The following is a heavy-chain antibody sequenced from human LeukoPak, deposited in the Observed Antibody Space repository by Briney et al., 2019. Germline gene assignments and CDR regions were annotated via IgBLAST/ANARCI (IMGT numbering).Heavy chain of an antibody. V-gene: IGHV1-69*13. J-gene: IGHJ4*02. Sequence: SVKVSCKASGYTFTGYYMHWVRQAPGQGLEWMGGTIPIFGTANYAQKFQGRVTITADESTSTAYMELSSLRSEDTAVYYCARDPLAYCGGDCYHRFFDYWGQGTLVTVSS. CDR3: ARDPLAYCGGDCYHRFFDY. D-gene: IGHD2-21*02. CDR2: TIPIFGTA. CDR1: GYTFTGYY.